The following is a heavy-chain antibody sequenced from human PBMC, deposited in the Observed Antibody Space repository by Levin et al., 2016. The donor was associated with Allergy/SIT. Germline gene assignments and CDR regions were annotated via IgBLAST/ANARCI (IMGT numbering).Heavy chain of an antibody. CDR2: IYYSGST. Sequence: SETLSLTCTVSGGSISSGGYYWSWIRQHPGKGLEWIGYIYYSGSTYYNPSLKSRVTISVDTSKNQFSLKLSSVTAADTAVYYCASYGSGSYEAYYFDYWGQGTLVTVSS. J-gene: IGHJ4*02. V-gene: IGHV4-31*03. CDR1: GGSISSGGYY. D-gene: IGHD3-10*01. CDR3: ASYGSGSYEAYYFDY.